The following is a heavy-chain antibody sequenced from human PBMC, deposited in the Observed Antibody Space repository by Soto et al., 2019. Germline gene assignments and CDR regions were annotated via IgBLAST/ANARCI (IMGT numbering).Heavy chain of an antibody. CDR3: AKDIREGWSGEFRGSDY. CDR2: ISWNNGSI. V-gene: IGHV3-9*01. J-gene: IGHJ4*02. Sequence: EVQLVESGGSLVQPGRSLKLSCAASGFMFDDYAMHWVRQAPGKGLEWVSGISWNNGSIGYADSVKGRFTISRDNAKNSLYMQMNSLRAEDTALYYGAKDIREGWSGEFRGSDYWGQGTLVTVSS. CDR1: GFMFDDYA. D-gene: IGHD3-10*01.